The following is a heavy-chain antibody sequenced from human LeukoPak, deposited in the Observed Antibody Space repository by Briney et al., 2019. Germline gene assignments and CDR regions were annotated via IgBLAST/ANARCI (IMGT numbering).Heavy chain of an antibody. CDR2: LWYDENNK. V-gene: IGHV3-33*08. CDR1: GFTFSNYG. J-gene: IGHJ4*01. Sequence: GKPLTLSCAASGFTFSNYGMHWVRQPPGKGLVWVAVLWYDENNKYYAVSLTGRLTISRDNSNYTLYLQMTRMRAENTVVYYCARDSSSGVRYFDYWGQGTLVTVSS. D-gene: IGHD6-25*01. CDR3: ARDSSSGVRYFDY.